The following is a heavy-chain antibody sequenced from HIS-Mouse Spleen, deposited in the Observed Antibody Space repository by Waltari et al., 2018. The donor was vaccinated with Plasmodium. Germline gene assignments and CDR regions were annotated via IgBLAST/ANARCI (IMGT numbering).Heavy chain of an antibody. Sequence: QVQLVQSGAEVKKPGASVKVSCKASGYTFTGYYMHWVRQAPGQGLEWMGWINPNSGGTNYAKEFQGRVTMTRDTSISTAYMELSRLRSDDTAVYYCARVLGYKAAAGTFVEYFQHWGQGTLVTVSS. D-gene: IGHD6-13*01. V-gene: IGHV1-2*02. CDR3: ARVLGYKAAAGTFVEYFQH. J-gene: IGHJ1*01. CDR2: INPNSGGT. CDR1: GYTFTGYY.